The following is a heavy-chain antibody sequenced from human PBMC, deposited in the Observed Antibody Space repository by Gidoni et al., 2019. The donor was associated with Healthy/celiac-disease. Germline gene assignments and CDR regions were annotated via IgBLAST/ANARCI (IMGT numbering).Heavy chain of an antibody. Sequence: EVQLVESGGGLVKPGGSLRLSCAASGFTFSSSSLTWVRQAPGKGLEWVSSISSSSSYIYYADSVKGRFTISRDNAKNSLYLQMNSLRAEDTAVYYCARDGVMITFGGVIVSGYYYYGMDVWGQGTTVTVSS. D-gene: IGHD3-16*02. V-gene: IGHV3-21*01. CDR1: GFTFSSSS. CDR3: ARDGVMITFGGVIVSGYYYYGMDV. J-gene: IGHJ6*02. CDR2: ISSSSSYI.